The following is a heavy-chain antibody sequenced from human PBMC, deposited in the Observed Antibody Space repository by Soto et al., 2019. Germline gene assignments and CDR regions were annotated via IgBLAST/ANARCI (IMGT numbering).Heavy chain of an antibody. J-gene: IGHJ4*02. V-gene: IGHV2-5*02. CDR1: GFSLTADGEG. D-gene: IGHD3-16*01. CDR2: IHWDDEK. CDR3: AHFPPGAYYASDFYFDY. Sequence: QITLKESDPTLVKPTQTLTLTCTFSGFSLTADGEGVGWLRQPPGRALEWIALIHWDDEKRYRPSLKMRLTITKDTSKNQVVITMTNLDPVDTGKYFWAHFPPGAYYASDFYFDYCGQGTTVTVSS.